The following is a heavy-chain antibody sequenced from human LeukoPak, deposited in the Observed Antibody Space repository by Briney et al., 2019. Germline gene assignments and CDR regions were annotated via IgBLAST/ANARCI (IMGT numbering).Heavy chain of an antibody. CDR1: GGSIRNYY. Sequence: SETLSLTCTVSGGSIRNYYWSWIRQPPGEGLEWIGSIYYSGSTYYNASLKSRITISVDTSKKQFSLKLSSVTAADTAVFYCARYYCGGDCYSGYFDYWGQGTLVTVSS. CDR3: ARYYCGGDCYSGYFDY. CDR2: IYYSGST. J-gene: IGHJ4*02. V-gene: IGHV4-39*01. D-gene: IGHD2-21*02.